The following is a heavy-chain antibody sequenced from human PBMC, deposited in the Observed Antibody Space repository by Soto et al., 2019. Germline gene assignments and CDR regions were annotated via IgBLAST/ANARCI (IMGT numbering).Heavy chain of an antibody. Sequence: QVQLQESGPGLVKPSQTLSLTCTFSGDSISNSDYYWNWIRQSPGKGLEWISSIDYSGSTYYNPSLKSRVVISADTSKNLFSLKLRSVTAADTALYFCARDVPYYYGFDVWGKGPTVNVSS. J-gene: IGHJ6*04. CDR2: IDYSGST. CDR1: GDSISNSDYY. CDR3: ARDVPYYYGFDV. V-gene: IGHV4-30-4*01.